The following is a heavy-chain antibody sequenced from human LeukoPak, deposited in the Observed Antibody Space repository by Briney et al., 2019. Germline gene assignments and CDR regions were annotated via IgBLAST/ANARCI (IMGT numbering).Heavy chain of an antibody. CDR3: ASPPADYYDSRDYLDY. V-gene: IGHV1-69*04. J-gene: IGHJ4*02. CDR2: IIPILGIA. CDR1: VGTFSSYV. Sequence: SVKVSCKASVGTFSSYVISWVRQAPGQGLEWMGRIIPILGIANYAQKFQGRVTITADKSTSTAYMELSSLRSEDTAVYYCASPPADYYDSRDYLDYWGQGTLVTVSS. D-gene: IGHD3-22*01.